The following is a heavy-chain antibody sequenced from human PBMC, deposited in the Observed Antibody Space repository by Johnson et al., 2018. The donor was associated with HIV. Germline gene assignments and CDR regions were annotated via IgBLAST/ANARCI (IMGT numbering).Heavy chain of an antibody. CDR2: SSSGGST. CDR1: GFTVSSNY. D-gene: IGHD2-2*01. V-gene: IGHV3-66*02. CDR3: ARDGGYCSSTSCFRHWASAFDI. J-gene: IGHJ3*02. Sequence: VQLVESGGGLVQPGGSLRLSCAASGFTVSSNYMSWVRQAPGKGLEWVSAISSSGGSTYYADSVKGRFTISRDNSKNTLYLQMNSLRAEDTAVYYCARDGGYCSSTSCFRHWASAFDIWGQGTMVTVSS.